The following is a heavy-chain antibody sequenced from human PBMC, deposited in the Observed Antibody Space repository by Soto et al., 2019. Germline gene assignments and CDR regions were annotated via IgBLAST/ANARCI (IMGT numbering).Heavy chain of an antibody. CDR2: ISKDGSYK. Sequence: GSLRLSCAASGFIFNDYALHWVRQAPGKGLELVALISKDGSYKYYADSVKGRFTISRDNSKKTLSLQINSLRADDTAVYFCVREVRDFWSGYYDSWGQGTLV. D-gene: IGHD3-3*01. V-gene: IGHV3-30*04. CDR1: GFIFNDYA. CDR3: VREVRDFWSGYYDS. J-gene: IGHJ5*01.